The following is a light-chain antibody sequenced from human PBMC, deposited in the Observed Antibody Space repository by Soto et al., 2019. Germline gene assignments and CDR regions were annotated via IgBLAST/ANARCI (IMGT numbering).Light chain of an antibody. CDR2: DVS. V-gene: IGLV2-14*01. CDR3: SSYTSSSTYV. CDR1: SSDVGGYNY. J-gene: IGLJ1*01. Sequence: QSVLTQPASVSGFPGQSITIACTGTSSDVGGYNYVSWYQQYPGKAPRLVISDVSNRPSGVSNRFSGSKSGNSASLTISGLQAEDEADYYCSSYTSSSTYVFGTGTKVTVL.